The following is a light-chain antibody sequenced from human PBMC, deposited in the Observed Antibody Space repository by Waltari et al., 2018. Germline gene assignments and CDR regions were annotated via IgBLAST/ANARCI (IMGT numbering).Light chain of an antibody. CDR3: QQYGSSLKT. CDR2: GAS. CDR1: QSVRSNY. J-gene: IGKJ1*01. V-gene: IGKV3-20*01. Sequence: EIVLTQSPGTLSLSPGERATLSCRASQSVRSNYLAWYQQKPGQAPRLLIYGASTRATGIPDRFSGSGSGTDFTLTSSRLEPEDFAVYYCQQYGSSLKTFGQGTKVEIK.